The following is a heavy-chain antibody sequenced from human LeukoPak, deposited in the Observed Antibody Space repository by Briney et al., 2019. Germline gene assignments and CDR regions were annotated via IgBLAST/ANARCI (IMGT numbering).Heavy chain of an antibody. J-gene: IGHJ4*02. Sequence: GASAKVSCKASGYTFTGYYMHWVRQAPGQGLEWMGWINPNSGGTNYAQKFQGRVTMTRDTSISTAYMELSRLRSDDTAVYYCARGRDIVVVPAFCDYWGQGTLVTVSS. CDR2: INPNSGGT. CDR1: GYTFTGYY. V-gene: IGHV1-2*02. CDR3: ARGRDIVVVPAFCDY. D-gene: IGHD2-2*01.